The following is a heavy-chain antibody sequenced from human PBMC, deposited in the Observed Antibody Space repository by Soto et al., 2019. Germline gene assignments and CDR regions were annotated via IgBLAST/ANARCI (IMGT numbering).Heavy chain of an antibody. CDR3: ATPTGRILGRSCAD. V-gene: IGHV1-2*02. CDR2: INPKTGYT. CDR1: GYTFTGFY. Sequence: GASVKVSFKASGYTFTGFYMHWLRQAPGQGPEWMGWINPKTGYTDSAQKFQGRITMTRDTSISTAYMELTSLTSDDTAIYYCATPTGRILGRSCADWGQGTLVTVSS. J-gene: IGHJ4*02. D-gene: IGHD3-16*01.